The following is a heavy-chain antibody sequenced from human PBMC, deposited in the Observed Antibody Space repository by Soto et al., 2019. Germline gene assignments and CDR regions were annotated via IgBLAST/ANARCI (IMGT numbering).Heavy chain of an antibody. CDR1: GFIFSNYW. CDR3: AGGRGWIFDY. D-gene: IGHD6-19*01. Sequence: EVQLVESGGGLVQPGGSLRLSCATSGFIFSNYWMSWFRQAPGKGLEWVADIKQDGSERNLLGSVKGRFTISRDNARNSLYLQMNSLSAEDTALYFCAGGRGWIFDYWGQGTPVTVSS. J-gene: IGHJ4*02. CDR2: IKQDGSER. V-gene: IGHV3-7*01.